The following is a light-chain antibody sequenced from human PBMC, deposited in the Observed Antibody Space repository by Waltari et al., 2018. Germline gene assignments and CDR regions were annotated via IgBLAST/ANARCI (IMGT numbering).Light chain of an antibody. Sequence: HSALTQPASVAGSPGQSITISCPWANRDVGDLYLFSWYQQYPGKAPKLIIYEGSKRPPGVSNRFSGSKSGNTGSLTISGLQVEDEADYYCCSFAGSNTYVLGTGTKVSVL. V-gene: IGLV2-23*01. CDR2: EGS. J-gene: IGLJ1*01. CDR3: CSFAGSNTYV. CDR1: NRDVGDLYL.